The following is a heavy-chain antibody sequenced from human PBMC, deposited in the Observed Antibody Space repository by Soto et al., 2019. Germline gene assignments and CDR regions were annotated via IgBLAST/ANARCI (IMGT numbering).Heavy chain of an antibody. V-gene: IGHV4-38-2*02. J-gene: IGHJ4*02. CDR2: IYHSGST. CDR1: GYSISSGYY. Sequence: PSETLSLTCAVSGYSISSGYYWGWIRQPPGKGLEWIGSIYHSGSTYYNPSLKSRVTISVDTSKNQFSLKLSSVTAADTAVYYCARDHPDRSGGSCYSGYFDYWGQGTLVTVSS. D-gene: IGHD2-15*01. CDR3: ARDHPDRSGGSCYSGYFDY.